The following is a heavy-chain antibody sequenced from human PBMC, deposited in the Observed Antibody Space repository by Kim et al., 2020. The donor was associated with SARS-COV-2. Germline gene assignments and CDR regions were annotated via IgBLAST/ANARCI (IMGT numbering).Heavy chain of an antibody. Sequence: GGSLRLSCTASGFTFGDYAMSWVRQAPGKGLEWVGFIRSKVYGGTTEYAASVKGRFTISRDDSKSIAYLQMNSLKTEDTAVYYCTREPRKSIAVAGTLFPRYYYYYYMDVWGKGTTVTVSS. CDR1: GFTFGDYA. D-gene: IGHD6-19*01. V-gene: IGHV3-49*04. CDR2: IRSKVYGGTT. CDR3: TREPRKSIAVAGTLFPRYYYYYYMDV. J-gene: IGHJ6*03.